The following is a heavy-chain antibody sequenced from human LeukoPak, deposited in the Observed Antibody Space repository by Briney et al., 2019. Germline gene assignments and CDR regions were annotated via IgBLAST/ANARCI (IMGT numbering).Heavy chain of an antibody. CDR2: IWYDGSNK. CDR1: GFTFSSFG. J-gene: IGHJ6*02. D-gene: IGHD4-17*01. CDR3: ARDGVGYGDYGVYYYYYGTDV. Sequence: GGSLRLSCAASGFTFSSFGMHWVRQAPGKGLEWVAVIWYDGSNKNYADSVKGRFTISRDNSKNTLYLQMNSLRAEDTAVYYCARDGVGYGDYGVYYYYYGTDVWGQGTTVTVSS. V-gene: IGHV3-33*01.